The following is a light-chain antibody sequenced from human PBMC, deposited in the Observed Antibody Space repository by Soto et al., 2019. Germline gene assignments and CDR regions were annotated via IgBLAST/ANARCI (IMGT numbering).Light chain of an antibody. CDR1: QSISSSF. CDR3: QQDGISTDR. J-gene: IGKJ5*01. Sequence: LKNSPGTLWVSALNRASLSFGSSQSISSSFLAWYQQKPGQAPRLLIYGASSRATGIPDRFSGSGSGTDFTLTISRLEPEDFAVYYCQQDGISTDRFAQGTRLAIK. CDR2: GAS. V-gene: IGKV3-20*01.